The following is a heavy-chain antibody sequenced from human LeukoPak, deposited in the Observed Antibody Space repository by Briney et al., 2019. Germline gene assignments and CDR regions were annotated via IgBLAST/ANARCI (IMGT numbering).Heavy chain of an antibody. D-gene: IGHD6-13*01. CDR1: GYTFTSYG. Sequence: ASVKVSCEASGYTFTSYGISWVRQAPGQGLEWMGWISGYNGNTNYAQKLQGRVTVTTDTSTSTAYMDLRSLRSDDTAVYYCARDSGTDGGLGYWGQGTLVTVSS. J-gene: IGHJ4*02. V-gene: IGHV1-18*01. CDR2: ISGYNGNT. CDR3: ARDSGTDGGLGY.